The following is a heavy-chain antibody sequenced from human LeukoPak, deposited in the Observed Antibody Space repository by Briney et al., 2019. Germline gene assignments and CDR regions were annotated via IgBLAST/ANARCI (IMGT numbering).Heavy chain of an antibody. J-gene: IGHJ3*02. Sequence: GASVKVSCKVSGYTLTELSMHWVRQAPGKGLEWMGGFDPEDGETIYAQKFQGRVTMTEDTSTDTAYMELSSLRSEDTAVYYCATRGYYYDIRGAFDIWGQGTMVTVSS. CDR2: FDPEDGET. V-gene: IGHV1-24*01. CDR3: ATRGYYYDIRGAFDI. CDR1: GYTLTELS. D-gene: IGHD3-22*01.